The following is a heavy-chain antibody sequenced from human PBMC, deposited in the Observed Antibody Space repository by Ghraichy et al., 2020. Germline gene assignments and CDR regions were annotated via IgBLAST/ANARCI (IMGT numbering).Heavy chain of an antibody. CDR1: GVTFGTYA. V-gene: IGHV3-23*01. D-gene: IGHD6-13*01. Sequence: GESLNISCAASGVTFGTYAMGWVRQAPGKGLEWVATISAGAGTNTFFGGSVEGRFTISIDTSQNTVYLQMNSLRAGDTAVYYCAREHTSTWFLFDYWGQGTLVTVSS. J-gene: IGHJ4*02. CDR2: ISAGAGTNT. CDR3: AREHTSTWFLFDY.